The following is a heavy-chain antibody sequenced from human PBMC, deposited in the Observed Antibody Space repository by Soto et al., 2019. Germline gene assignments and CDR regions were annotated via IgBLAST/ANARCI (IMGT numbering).Heavy chain of an antibody. D-gene: IGHD6-13*01. V-gene: IGHV4-4*02. CDR3: ARDPGGRSSIAAAGTSEDY. Sequence: SETLSLTCAVSGGSISSSNWWSWVRQPPGKGLEWIGEIYHSGSTNYNPSLKSRVTISVDKSKNQFSLKLSSVTAADTAVYYCARDPGGRSSIAAAGTSEDYWGQGTLVTVSS. J-gene: IGHJ4*02. CDR2: IYHSGST. CDR1: GGSISSSNW.